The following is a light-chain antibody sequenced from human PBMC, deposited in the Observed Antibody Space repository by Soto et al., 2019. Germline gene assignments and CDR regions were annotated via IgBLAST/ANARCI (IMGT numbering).Light chain of an antibody. CDR1: QSVLYSSNNKNH. Sequence: DIVMTQSPDSLAVSLGERATINYKSSQSVLYSSNNKNHLAWYQQKPGQPPKLLIYWASTRESGVPDRFSGSGSGTDFTLTISSLQAEDVAVYYCQQYYSIPFTFGPGTKVDIK. CDR3: QQYYSIPFT. J-gene: IGKJ3*01. V-gene: IGKV4-1*01. CDR2: WAS.